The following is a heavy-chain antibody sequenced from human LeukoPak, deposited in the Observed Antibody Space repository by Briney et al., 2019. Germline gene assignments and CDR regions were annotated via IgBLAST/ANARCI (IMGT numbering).Heavy chain of an antibody. Sequence: KPSETLSLMCTVSGDSFRSHYWSWVRQPPGKALEWIGYMFYSGSTNYNPSLKGRVAISVHTSKIQFSLVLSSVTAADTAIYSCARVGQWQYYFDYWGQGTQVTVSS. D-gene: IGHD6-19*01. CDR1: GDSFRSHY. V-gene: IGHV4-59*11. CDR2: MFYSGST. J-gene: IGHJ4*02. CDR3: ARVGQWQYYFDY.